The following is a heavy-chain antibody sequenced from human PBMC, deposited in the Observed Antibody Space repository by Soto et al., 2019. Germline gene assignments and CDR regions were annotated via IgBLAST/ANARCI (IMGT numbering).Heavy chain of an antibody. D-gene: IGHD1-1*01. CDR1: GYIFTTYG. CDR2: ISAHNGNT. V-gene: IGHV1-18*01. J-gene: IGHJ4*02. Sequence: QVHLVQSGAEVKKPGASVKVSCKGSGYIFTTYGITWVRQAPGQGLEWMGWISAHNGNTNYAQKLQGRDTVTRDTSTGTAYMELRHLRSDDTAVYYCARGRYGDYWGQGALVTVSS. CDR3: ARGRYGDY.